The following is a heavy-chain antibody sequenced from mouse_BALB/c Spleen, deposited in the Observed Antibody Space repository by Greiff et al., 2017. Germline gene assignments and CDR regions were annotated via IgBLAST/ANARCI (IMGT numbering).Heavy chain of an antibody. J-gene: IGHJ4*01. CDR3: TRGYPYAMDY. V-gene: IGHV1-69*02. Sequence: VQLQQPGAELVRPGASVKLSCKASGYTFTSYWINWVKQRPGQGLEWIGNIYPSDSYTNYNQKFKDKATLTVDKSSSTAYMQLSSPTSEDSAVYYCTRGYPYAMDYWGQGTSVTVSS. D-gene: IGHD1-2*01. CDR2: IYPSDSYT. CDR1: GYTFTSYW.